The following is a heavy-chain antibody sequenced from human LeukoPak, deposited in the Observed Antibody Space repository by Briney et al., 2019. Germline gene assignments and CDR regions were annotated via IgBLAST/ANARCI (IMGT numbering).Heavy chain of an antibody. V-gene: IGHV4-34*01. CDR3: ARHNRDGYPFDY. CDR1: GGSFSGYY. CDR2: INHSGST. J-gene: IGHJ4*02. D-gene: IGHD5-24*01. Sequence: ETLSLTCAVYGGSFSGYYWSWIRQPPGKGLEWIGEINHSGSTYYNPSLKSRVTISVDTSKNQFSLKLSSVTAADTAVYYCARHNRDGYPFDYWGQGTLVTVSS.